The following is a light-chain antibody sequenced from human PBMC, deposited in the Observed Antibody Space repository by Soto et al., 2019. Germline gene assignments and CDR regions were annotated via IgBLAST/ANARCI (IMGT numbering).Light chain of an antibody. Sequence: DIVLTQSPGTLSLSPGGRATLSCRASQSVSSTYLAWYQQKPGQAPRILIFGASSRATGIPDRFSGSGSGTDFTFTISSLQPEDVATYYCQKCDYLPIFGPGTTVDFK. CDR2: GAS. CDR1: QSVSSTY. J-gene: IGKJ3*01. CDR3: QKCDYLPI. V-gene: IGKV3-20*01.